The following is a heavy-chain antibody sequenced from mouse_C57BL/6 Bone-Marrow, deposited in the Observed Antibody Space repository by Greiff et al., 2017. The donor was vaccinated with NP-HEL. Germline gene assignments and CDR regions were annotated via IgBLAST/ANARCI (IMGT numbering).Heavy chain of an antibody. CDR1: GYTSTSYW. Sequence: QVQLQQPGAELVKPGASVKLSCKASGYTSTSYWMQWVKQRPGQGLEWIGEIDPSDSYTNYNQKLKGKATLIVHTSSSTSYMQLSSLTSEDSAVYYCARPGFDYWGQGTTLTVSS. CDR3: ARPGFDY. V-gene: IGHV1-50*01. J-gene: IGHJ2*01. CDR2: IDPSDSYT.